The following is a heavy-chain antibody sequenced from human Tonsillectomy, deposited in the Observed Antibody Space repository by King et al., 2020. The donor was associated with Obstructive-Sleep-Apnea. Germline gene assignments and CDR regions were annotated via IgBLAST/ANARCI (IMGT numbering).Heavy chain of an antibody. CDR1: GGSISSYY. CDR3: ASWKVRGVIQEY. J-gene: IGHJ4*02. D-gene: IGHD3-10*01. CDR2: IHTSGST. V-gene: IGHV4-4*07. Sequence: VQLQESGPGLVKPSETLSLTCTVSGGSISSYYWSWIRQPAGKGMEWIGRIHTSGSTNYNPSLKSRVTMSVDTSKNQFSLKLRSVTAADTAVYYCASWKVRGVIQEYWGQGTLVTVSS.